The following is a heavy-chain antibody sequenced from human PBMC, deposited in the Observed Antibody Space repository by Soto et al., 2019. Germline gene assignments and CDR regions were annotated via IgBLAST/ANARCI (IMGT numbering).Heavy chain of an antibody. CDR2: IIPIFGTA. Sequence: SVKVSCKASGGTFSSYAISWVRQAPGQGLEWMGGIIPIFGTANYAQKFQGRVTITADESTSTAYMELSSLRSEDTAVYYCARDGLAAAGGVSGWFDPWGQGTLVTVSS. CDR1: GGTFSSYA. V-gene: IGHV1-69*13. D-gene: IGHD6-13*01. CDR3: ARDGLAAAGGVSGWFDP. J-gene: IGHJ5*02.